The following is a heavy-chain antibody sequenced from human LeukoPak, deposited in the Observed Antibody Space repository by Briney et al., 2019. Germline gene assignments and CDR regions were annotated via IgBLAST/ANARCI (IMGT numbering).Heavy chain of an antibody. D-gene: IGHD6-13*01. CDR2: IYTSGST. J-gene: IGHJ3*02. Sequence: SETLSLTCTVSGGSISSYYWSWIRQPAGKGLEWIGRIYTSGSTNYNHSLKSRVTMSVDTSKNHFSLKLSSVTAAGTAVYYCARATGPYSSSWYVPDAFDMWGQGTMVTVSS. CDR3: ARATGPYSSSWYVPDAFDM. CDR1: GGSISSYY. V-gene: IGHV4-4*07.